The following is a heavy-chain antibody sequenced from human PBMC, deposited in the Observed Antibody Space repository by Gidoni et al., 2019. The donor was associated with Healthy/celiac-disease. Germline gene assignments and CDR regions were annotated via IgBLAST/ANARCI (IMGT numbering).Heavy chain of an antibody. Sequence: QVQLVQSGAEVKTPGASVKVSCKASGYTFTSYYMHWVRQAPGQGLEWMGIINPSGGSTSYAQKFQGRVTMTRDTSTSKVYMELSSLRSEDTAVYYCARGPGDQYYYYGMDVWGQGTTVTVSS. V-gene: IGHV1-46*01. J-gene: IGHJ6*02. CDR2: INPSGGST. CDR1: GYTFTSYY. CDR3: ARGPGDQYYYYGMDV.